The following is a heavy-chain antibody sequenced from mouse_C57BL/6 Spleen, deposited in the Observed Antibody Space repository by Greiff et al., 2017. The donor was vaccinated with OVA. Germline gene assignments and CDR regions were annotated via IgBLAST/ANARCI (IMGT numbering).Heavy chain of an antibody. CDR2: IHPSDSDT. Sequence: QVQLQQPGAELVKPGSSVKLSCKASGYTFTSYWMHWVKQRPGQGLEWIGRIHPSDSDTNYNQKFKGKATLTVDKSSSTAYMQLSSLTSEDSAVYYYAIGYLLRNAMDYWGQGTSVTVSS. J-gene: IGHJ4*01. CDR3: AIGYLLRNAMDY. V-gene: IGHV1-74*01. D-gene: IGHD2-1*01. CDR1: GYTFTSYW.